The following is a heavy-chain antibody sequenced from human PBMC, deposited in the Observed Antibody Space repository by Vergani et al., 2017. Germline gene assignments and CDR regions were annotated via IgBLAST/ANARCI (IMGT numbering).Heavy chain of an antibody. J-gene: IGHJ5*02. D-gene: IGHD3-22*01. CDR3: ARGRVNYYDSSGYHNWFDP. Sequence: QVQLQESGPGLVKPSQPLSLTCTVSGGSISSNNYYWSWIRQPAGKELEWIGRIYTSGSPNYNPSLKSRVTISIDTSKNQFSLKLSSVTAADTAVYYCARGRVNYYDSSGYHNWFDPWGQGTLVTVSS. V-gene: IGHV4-61*02. CDR1: GGSISSNNYY. CDR2: IYTSGSP.